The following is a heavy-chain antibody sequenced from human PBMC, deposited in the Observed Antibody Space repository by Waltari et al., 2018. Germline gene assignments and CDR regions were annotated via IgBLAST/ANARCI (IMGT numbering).Heavy chain of an antibody. CDR2: INFSGKK. D-gene: IGHD3-22*01. Sequence: QVQVQESGPGLVKPSEPLSLSCLVSGTSVRSGFYWGWIRQSPEKGLEWIGSINFSGKKFYSPSLRGRVTLSVDTSKNEVSLSLTSVTAADSAIYFCARGTDYDSSGYYYKHFDPWGQGTHVTVSS. V-gene: IGHV4-38-2*02. J-gene: IGHJ5*02. CDR1: GTSVRSGFY. CDR3: ARGTDYDSSGYYYKHFDP.